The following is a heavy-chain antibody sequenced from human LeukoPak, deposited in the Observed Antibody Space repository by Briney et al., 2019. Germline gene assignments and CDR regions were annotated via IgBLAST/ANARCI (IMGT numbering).Heavy chain of an antibody. V-gene: IGHV4-4*07. CDR1: GGSISSYY. J-gene: IGHJ4*02. CDR3: AREWTYYYDGYVNDY. CDR2: IYTSGST. Sequence: SETLSLTCTVSGGSISSYYWSWIRQPAGKGLEWIGRIYTSGSTNYNPSLKSRVTMSVDTSKNQFSLKLSSVTAADTAVYYCAREWTYYYDGYVNDYWGQGTLVTVSS. D-gene: IGHD3-22*01.